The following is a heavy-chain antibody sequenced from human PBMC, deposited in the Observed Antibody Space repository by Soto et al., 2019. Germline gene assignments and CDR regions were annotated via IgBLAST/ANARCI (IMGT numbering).Heavy chain of an antibody. D-gene: IGHD6-13*01. CDR3: AKFRGRIAAAGTGYYYYGMDV. V-gene: IGHV3-23*01. CDR2: ISGSGGST. Sequence: LRLSCAASGFTFSSYAMSWVRQAPGKGLEWVSAISGSGGSTYYADSVKGRFTISRDNSKNTLYLQMNSLRAEDTAVYYCAKFRGRIAAAGTGYYYYGMDVWGQGTTVTVSS. J-gene: IGHJ6*02. CDR1: GFTFSSYA.